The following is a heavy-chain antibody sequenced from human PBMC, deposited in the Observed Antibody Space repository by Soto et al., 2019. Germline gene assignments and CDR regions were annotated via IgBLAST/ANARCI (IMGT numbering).Heavy chain of an antibody. CDR1: GFTFSSYS. D-gene: IGHD3-3*01. CDR2: ITGGSNNV. V-gene: IGHV3-21*01. CDR3: AKDXNYDFWSGYSGSGWFDP. Sequence: PGGSLRLSCIASGFTFSSYSMNWVRQTPGKGLEWVSSITGGSNNVYYADSVRGRFTISRDNANNSLYLQMNSLRAEDTAVYYCAKDXNYDFWSGYSGSGWFDPWGQGTLVTVSS. J-gene: IGHJ5*02.